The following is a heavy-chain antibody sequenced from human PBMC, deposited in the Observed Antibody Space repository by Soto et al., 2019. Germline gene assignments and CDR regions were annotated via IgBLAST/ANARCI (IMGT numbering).Heavy chain of an antibody. V-gene: IGHV3-23*01. CDR1: GFTFSSYA. CDR3: AKDLSIAVAGTFYY. D-gene: IGHD6-19*01. Sequence: GGSLRLSCAASGFTFSSYAMSWVRQAPGKGLELVSAISGSGCSTYYADSVKGRFTISRDNSKNTLYLQMNSLRAEDTAVYYCAKDLSIAVAGTFYYWGQGTLVTVSS. J-gene: IGHJ4*02. CDR2: ISGSGCST.